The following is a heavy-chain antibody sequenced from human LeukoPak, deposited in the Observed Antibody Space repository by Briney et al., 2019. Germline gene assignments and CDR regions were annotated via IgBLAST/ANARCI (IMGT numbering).Heavy chain of an antibody. Sequence: PGGSLGLSCAASGFTFSSYAMHWVRQAPGKGLEWVAVISYDGSNKYYADSVKGRFTISRDSSKNTLYLQMNSLRAEDTAVYYCARDGLSGYSSSSDDFDYWGQGTLVTVSS. CDR1: GFTFSSYA. V-gene: IGHV3-30-3*01. D-gene: IGHD6-6*01. J-gene: IGHJ4*02. CDR3: ARDGLSGYSSSSDDFDY. CDR2: ISYDGSNK.